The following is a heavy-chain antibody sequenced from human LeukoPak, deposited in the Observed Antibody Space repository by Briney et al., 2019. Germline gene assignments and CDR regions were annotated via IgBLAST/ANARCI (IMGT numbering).Heavy chain of an antibody. D-gene: IGHD3-3*01. CDR1: GFTFSSYW. Sequence: PGGSLRLSCAASGFTFSSYWMHWVRQAPGKGLVWVSRINSDGSTTNYADSVKGRFTISRDNAKNTLYLQMHSLRAEDTAVYYCAKVEWRGNAFAIWGQGTMVTVSS. CDR2: INSDGSTT. CDR3: AKVEWRGNAFAI. V-gene: IGHV3-74*01. J-gene: IGHJ3*02.